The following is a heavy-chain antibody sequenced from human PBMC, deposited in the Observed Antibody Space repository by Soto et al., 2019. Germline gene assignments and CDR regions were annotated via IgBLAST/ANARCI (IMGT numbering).Heavy chain of an antibody. Sequence: GGSLRLSCAASGFPFSNYWMYWVRQPPGKGLVWVSRINGDGTSTSYADSVRGRFTISRNNAKNTLYLQMNSLTAEDTAVYYCARLPTGNTRYYFNYWGQGALVTVSS. J-gene: IGHJ4*02. V-gene: IGHV3-74*01. CDR2: INGDGTST. CDR3: ARLPTGNTRYYFNY. D-gene: IGHD1-1*01. CDR1: GFPFSNYW.